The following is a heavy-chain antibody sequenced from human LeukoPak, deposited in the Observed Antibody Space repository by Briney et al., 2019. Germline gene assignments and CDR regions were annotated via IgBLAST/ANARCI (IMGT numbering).Heavy chain of an antibody. CDR1: GFTFSSYS. D-gene: IGHD2-15*01. Sequence: GRSLRLSCAASGFTFSSYSMHWVRQAPGKGLEWVAVISYDGSNKYYADSVKGRFTISRDNSKNTLYLQMNSLRAEDTAVYYCAKEGRVVAATQSSPDYWGQGTLVTVSS. J-gene: IGHJ4*02. CDR2: ISYDGSNK. CDR3: AKEGRVVAATQSSPDY. V-gene: IGHV3-30*18.